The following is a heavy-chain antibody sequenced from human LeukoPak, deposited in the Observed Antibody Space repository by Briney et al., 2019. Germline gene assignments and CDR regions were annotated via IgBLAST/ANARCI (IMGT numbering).Heavy chain of an antibody. D-gene: IGHD2-15*01. CDR1: GFTFSSYW. J-gene: IGHJ4*02. Sequence: PGGSLRLSCAASGFTFSSYWMHWVRQAPGKGLVWVSHINNDGSDTTYADCVRGRFTISRDNAKNTLYLQMNSLRTEDTAVYYCACYGIAPPYWGQGTLVTVSS. CDR2: INNDGSDT. CDR3: ACYGIAPPY. V-gene: IGHV3-74*01.